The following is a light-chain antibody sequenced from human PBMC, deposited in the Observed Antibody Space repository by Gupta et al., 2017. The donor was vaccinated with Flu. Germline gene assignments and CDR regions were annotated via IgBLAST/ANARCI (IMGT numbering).Light chain of an antibody. CDR3: QQYNNWGT. CDR2: GAS. Sequence: EVVMTQSPATLSVSPGERATLSCRASQSVSSNLAWYQQKPGQAPRLLIYGASTRVTGIPVRFSGSGSGTEFTLTISSLQSEDFAVYYCQQYNNWGTFGQGTKVEIK. CDR1: QSVSSN. J-gene: IGKJ1*01. V-gene: IGKV3D-15*01.